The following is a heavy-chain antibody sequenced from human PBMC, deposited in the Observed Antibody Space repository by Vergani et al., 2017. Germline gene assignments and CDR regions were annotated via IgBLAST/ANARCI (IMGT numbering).Heavy chain of an antibody. V-gene: IGHV3-48*04. CDR1: GFTFSSYS. D-gene: IGHD3-22*01. CDR3: ARSTYYYDSSGSYFDY. CDR2: ISSSSSTI. Sequence: EVQLLESGGGLVQPGGSLRLSCAASGFTFSSYSMNWVRQAPGKGLEWVSYISSSSSTIYYADSVKGRFTISRDNAKNSLYLQMNSLRAEDTAVYYCARSTYYYDSSGSYFDYWSQGTLVTVSS. J-gene: IGHJ4*02.